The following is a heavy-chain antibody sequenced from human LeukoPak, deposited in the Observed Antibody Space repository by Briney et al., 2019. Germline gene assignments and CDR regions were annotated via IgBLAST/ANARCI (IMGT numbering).Heavy chain of an antibody. CDR1: GFTFSSYW. J-gene: IGHJ4*02. CDR2: IKQDGSEK. D-gene: IGHD5-18*01. CDR3: ARGRGYSYGGPYFDY. Sequence: GGSLRLSCAASGFTFSSYWMSWVRQAPGRGLEWVANIKQDGSEKYYVDSVKGRFTIARDNATTSLHLQMNSLRAEDTAVYYCARGRGYSYGGPYFDYWGQGTLATVSS. V-gene: IGHV3-7*01.